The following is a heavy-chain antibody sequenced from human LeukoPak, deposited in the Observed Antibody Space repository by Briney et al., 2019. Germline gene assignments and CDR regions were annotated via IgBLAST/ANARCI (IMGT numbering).Heavy chain of an antibody. CDR3: ARDGLDYYGSGSYYSLYYFDY. CDR1: GFTFSDYY. V-gene: IGHV3-11*01. Sequence: GGSLRLSCAASGFTFSDYYMSWIRQAPGKGLEWVSYISSSGSTIYYADSVKGRFTISRDNAKNSLYPQMNSLRAEDTAVYYCARDGLDYYGSGSYYSLYYFDYWGQGTLVTVSS. J-gene: IGHJ4*02. D-gene: IGHD3-10*01. CDR2: ISSSGSTI.